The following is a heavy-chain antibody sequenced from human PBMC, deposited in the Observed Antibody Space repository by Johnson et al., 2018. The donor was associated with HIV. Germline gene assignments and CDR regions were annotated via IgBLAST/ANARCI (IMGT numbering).Heavy chain of an antibody. CDR2: ISYDGSSK. J-gene: IGHJ3*01. V-gene: IGHV3-30*14. Sequence: QVQLVESGGGLVQPGGSLRLSCAASGFTVSSNYMSWVRQAPGKGLEWVAVISYDGSSKFYADSVKGRFTISRDNSKNTLYLQMNSLRAEDTAVYFCASGDDDGFWGQGTKVTVSS. D-gene: IGHD5-12*01. CDR1: GFTVSSNY. CDR3: ASGDDDGF.